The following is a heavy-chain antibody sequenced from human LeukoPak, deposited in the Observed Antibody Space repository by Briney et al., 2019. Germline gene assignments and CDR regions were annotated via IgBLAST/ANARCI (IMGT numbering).Heavy chain of an antibody. V-gene: IGHV4-39*01. J-gene: IGHJ4*02. CDR2: IYYSGST. CDR1: GDSIISTSDY. Sequence: SETLSLTCTVSGDSIISTSDYWGWIRQPPGKGLEWIGNIYYSGSTYYNPSLKSRVTISVDTSKNQFSLKLSSVTAADTAVYYCARLYYGSGTYWGQGTLVTVSS. D-gene: IGHD3-10*01. CDR3: ARLYYGSGTY.